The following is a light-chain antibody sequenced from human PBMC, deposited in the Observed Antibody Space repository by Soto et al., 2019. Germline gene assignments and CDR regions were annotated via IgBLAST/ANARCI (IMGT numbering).Light chain of an antibody. Sequence: EIVLTQSPGTLSLSPGERATLSYRASQSVSSSYLAWYQQKPGQAPRLLIYGASSRATGIPDRFSGSGSGTDFTLTISRLEPEDFAVYYCQQYGSSRTFGRGTKLEIK. CDR1: QSVSSSY. CDR3: QQYGSSRT. V-gene: IGKV3-20*01. J-gene: IGKJ2*01. CDR2: GAS.